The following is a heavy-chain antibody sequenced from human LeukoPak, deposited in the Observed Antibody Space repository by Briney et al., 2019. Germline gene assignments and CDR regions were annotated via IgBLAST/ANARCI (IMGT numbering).Heavy chain of an antibody. CDR3: ARLYSSSWMEYFDY. V-gene: IGHV3-66*01. D-gene: IGHD6-13*01. CDR2: IYSGGST. Sequence: GGSLRLSCAASGFTVSSNYMSWVRQAPGKGLEWVSVIYSGGSTYYADSVKGRFTISRDNAKNSLYLQMNSLRAEDTAVYYCARLYSSSWMEYFDYWGQGTLVTVSS. CDR1: GFTVSSNY. J-gene: IGHJ4*02.